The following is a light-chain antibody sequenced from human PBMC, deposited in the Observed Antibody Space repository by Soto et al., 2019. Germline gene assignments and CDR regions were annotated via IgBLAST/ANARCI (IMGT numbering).Light chain of an antibody. CDR2: GAS. CDR3: QQRSNWPN. Sequence: EIVMTQSPATLSVSPGERATLSFRASQTVYSNLAWYQQKPGQAPRLLIYGASTRATGIPARFSGSGSGTEFTLTISSLEPEDFAVYYCQQRSNWPNFGQGTRLEIK. CDR1: QTVYSN. V-gene: IGKV3-15*01. J-gene: IGKJ5*01.